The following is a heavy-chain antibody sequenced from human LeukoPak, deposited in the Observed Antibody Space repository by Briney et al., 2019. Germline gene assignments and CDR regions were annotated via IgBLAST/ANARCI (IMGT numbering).Heavy chain of an antibody. J-gene: IGHJ4*02. CDR2: ISAYNGNT. CDR1: GYTFTSYG. V-gene: IGHV1-18*01. CDR3: ARDGYCSGGSCCFSAPFDY. D-gene: IGHD2-15*01. Sequence: GASVKVSCKASGYTFTSYGISWVRQAPGQGLEWMGWISAYNGNTNYAQKLQGRVTMTTDTSTSTAYMELRSLRSDDTAVYYCARDGYCSGGSCCFSAPFDYWGQGTLVTVSS.